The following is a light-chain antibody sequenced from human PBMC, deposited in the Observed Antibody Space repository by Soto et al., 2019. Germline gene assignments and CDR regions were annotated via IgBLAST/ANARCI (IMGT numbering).Light chain of an antibody. J-gene: IGKJ2*01. Sequence: DIQMTQSPSSLSASVGDRVTITCRASQSISNYLNWYQQKPGEAPTLLIYGASTLQTGVPSRFSASGSGTDFTLTISSLQPEDFATYYCQQSYFTPMYTFGQGTRLDIK. CDR3: QQSYFTPMYT. CDR1: QSISNY. CDR2: GAS. V-gene: IGKV1-39*01.